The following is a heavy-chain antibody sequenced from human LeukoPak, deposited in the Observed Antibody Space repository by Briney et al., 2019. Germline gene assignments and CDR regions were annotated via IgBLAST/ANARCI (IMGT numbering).Heavy chain of an antibody. CDR1: GGSISSSSYY. Sequence: SETLSLTCTASGGSISSSSYYWGWIRQPPGKGLEWIGSIYYSGSTYYNPSLKSRVTISVDTSKNQFSLKLSSVTAADTAVYYCRAMYNWNNAFDIWGQGTMVTVSS. CDR3: RAMYNWNNAFDI. D-gene: IGHD1-1*01. CDR2: IYYSGST. V-gene: IGHV4-39*07. J-gene: IGHJ3*02.